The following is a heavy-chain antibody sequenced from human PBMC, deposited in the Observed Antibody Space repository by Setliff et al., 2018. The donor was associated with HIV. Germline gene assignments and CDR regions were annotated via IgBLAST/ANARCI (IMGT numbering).Heavy chain of an antibody. CDR1: GYTLAALS. Sequence: GASVKVSCKVFGYTLAALSIHWVRQAPGQGLEWMGGIIPIFGTANYAQKFQGRVTMTRDTSTSTVYMELSSLRSEDTAVYYCAREVWEWLSFDYWGQGTLVTVSS. CDR2: IIPIFGTA. J-gene: IGHJ4*02. V-gene: IGHV1-69*05. D-gene: IGHD3-3*01. CDR3: AREVWEWLSFDY.